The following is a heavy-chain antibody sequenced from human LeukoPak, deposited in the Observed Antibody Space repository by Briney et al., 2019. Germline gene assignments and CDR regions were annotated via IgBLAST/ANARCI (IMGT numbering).Heavy chain of an antibody. CDR3: ARVSPYSSGWYYYFDY. D-gene: IGHD6-19*01. V-gene: IGHV4-59*01. J-gene: IGHJ4*02. Sequence: SETPSLTCTVSGGSISSYYWSWIRQPPGKGLEWIGYIYYSGSTNYNPSLKSRVTISVDTSKNQFSLKLSSVTAADTAVYYCARVSPYSSGWYYYFDYWGQGTLVTVSS. CDR1: GGSISSYY. CDR2: IYYSGST.